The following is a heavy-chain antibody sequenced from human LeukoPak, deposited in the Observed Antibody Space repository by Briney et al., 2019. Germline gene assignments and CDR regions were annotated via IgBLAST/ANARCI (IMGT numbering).Heavy chain of an antibody. CDR3: ARESDIFTGYPFDY. CDR2: IYSGGST. Sequence: TGGSLRLSCAASGFTVSRNYMNWVRQAPGKGLEWVSVIYSGGSTYYADSVKGRFTISRDDSKKTVYLQMNSLRAEDTAVYYCARESDIFTGYPFDYWGQGTPVTVSS. V-gene: IGHV3-66*01. CDR1: GFTVSRNY. J-gene: IGHJ4*02. D-gene: IGHD3-9*01.